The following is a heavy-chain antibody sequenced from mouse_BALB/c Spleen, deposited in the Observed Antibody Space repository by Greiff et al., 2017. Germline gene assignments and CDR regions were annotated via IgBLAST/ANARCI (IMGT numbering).Heavy chain of an antibody. Sequence: LVESGAELVRPGSSVKISCKASGYAFSSYWMNWVKQRPGQGLEWIGQIYPGDGDTNYNGKFKGKATLTADKSSSTAYMQLSSLTSEDSAVYFCAMGFLLPAWFAYWGQGTLVTVSA. CDR1: GYAFSSYW. CDR3: AMGFLLPAWFAY. CDR2: IYPGDGDT. V-gene: IGHV1-80*01. J-gene: IGHJ3*01. D-gene: IGHD1-1*01.